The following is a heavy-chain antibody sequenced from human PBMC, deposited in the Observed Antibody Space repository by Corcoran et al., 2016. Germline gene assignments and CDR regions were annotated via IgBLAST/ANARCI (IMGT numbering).Heavy chain of an antibody. V-gene: IGHV1-46*01. CDR1: GYTFIHYF. D-gene: IGHD6-13*01. Sequence: QVQLVQSGAVVNKPGASVEVSCKASGYTFIHYFMHWLRQAPGQGLEWMGMINPSVGGTSYAQKFQGRVTMNRHTSTSTVYMELSSLRAEDTAVYYCARGGPEAPGTTHALDIWGQGTMVTVSS. J-gene: IGHJ3*02. CDR3: ARGGPEAPGTTHALDI. CDR2: INPSVGGT.